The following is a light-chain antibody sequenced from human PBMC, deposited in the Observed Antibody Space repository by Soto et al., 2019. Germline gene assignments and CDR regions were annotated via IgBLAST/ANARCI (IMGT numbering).Light chain of an antibody. J-gene: IGKJ4*01. V-gene: IGKV3-20*01. Sequence: EIVLTQSPGTLSLSPGERATLSCRASQSVRSNYLAWYQQKPGQAPRLLIFGASSRATGIPDRFSGSGSGTDFTLTISRLEPEDFAVYYCQQYGSSPHFGGGTKVEI. CDR3: QQYGSSPH. CDR1: QSVRSNY. CDR2: GAS.